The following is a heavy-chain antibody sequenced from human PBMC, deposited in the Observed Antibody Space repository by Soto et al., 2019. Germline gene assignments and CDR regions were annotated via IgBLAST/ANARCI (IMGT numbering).Heavy chain of an antibody. CDR2: MNPNSGNT. V-gene: IGHV1-8*01. Sequence: QVQLVQSGAEVKKPGASVKVSCKASGYTFTSYDINWVRQATGQGLEWMGWMNPNSGNTGYAQKIQGRVTMTRNTSISTAYRELSSLRSEDTAVYYCASRGFYYGSGSYQTFDIWGQGTMVTVSS. J-gene: IGHJ3*02. D-gene: IGHD3-10*01. CDR3: ASRGFYYGSGSYQTFDI. CDR1: GYTFTSYD.